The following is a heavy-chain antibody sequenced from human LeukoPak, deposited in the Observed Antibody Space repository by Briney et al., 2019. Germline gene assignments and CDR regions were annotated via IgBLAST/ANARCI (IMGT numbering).Heavy chain of an antibody. CDR1: GYTFTSYA. J-gene: IGHJ4*02. CDR3: AAVDYGDY. Sequence: GASVKLSCKASGYTFTSYAMHWVRQAPGQRLEWMGWINGGNDNTKYSEKFQGRVTFTKDTSASTAYMELSSLRSEDTAVYYCAAVDYGDYWGQGTLVTVSS. CDR2: INGGNDNT. D-gene: IGHD3-16*01. V-gene: IGHV1-3*01.